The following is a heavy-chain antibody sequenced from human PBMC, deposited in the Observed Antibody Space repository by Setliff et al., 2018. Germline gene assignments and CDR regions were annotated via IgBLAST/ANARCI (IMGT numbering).Heavy chain of an antibody. CDR3: ARGGPYSSGPLGY. J-gene: IGHJ4*02. D-gene: IGHD6-19*01. CDR1: GFTFDDYG. V-gene: IGHV3-20*04. CDR2: INWNGVKT. Sequence: PGGSLRLSCAASGFTFDDYGMSWVRQAPGKGLEWVSGINWNGVKTDYAESLKGRFTISRDNSKNTLFLQMGSLRPEDTAVYFCARGGPYSSGPLGYWAQGTLVTVSS.